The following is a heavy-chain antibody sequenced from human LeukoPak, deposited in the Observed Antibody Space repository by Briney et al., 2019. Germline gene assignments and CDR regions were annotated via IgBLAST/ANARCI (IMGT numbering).Heavy chain of an antibody. CDR2: ISSSSSFI. CDR1: GFTFSDYS. D-gene: IGHD3-22*01. J-gene: IGHJ4*02. Sequence: HPGGSLRLSCAASGFTFSDYSMTWVRQAPGKGLEWLSYISSSSSFIYYADSVKGRFTISRDNARNSLHLQMNSLRAEDTAVYYCARGEIYDSSGYFDYWGQGTLVTVSS. CDR3: ARGEIYDSSGYFDY. V-gene: IGHV3-48*01.